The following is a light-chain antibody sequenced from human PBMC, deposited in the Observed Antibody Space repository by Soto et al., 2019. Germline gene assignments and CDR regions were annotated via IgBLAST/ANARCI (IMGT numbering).Light chain of an antibody. CDR3: SSYTSSSTRV. J-gene: IGLJ3*02. CDR2: EVS. Sequence: QSALTQPASVSGSPGQSITISCTGTSSDVGGYNYVSWYQQHPGKAPKLMIYEVSNRPSGVSTRFSGSKSANIASLTISGLQAEDEADYYCSSYTSSSTRVFGGGTKLTVL. V-gene: IGLV2-14*01. CDR1: SSDVGGYNY.